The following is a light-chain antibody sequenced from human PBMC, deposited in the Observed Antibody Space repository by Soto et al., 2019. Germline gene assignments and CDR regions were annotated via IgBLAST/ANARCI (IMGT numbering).Light chain of an antibody. CDR1: QSVSSY. J-gene: IGKJ1*01. V-gene: IGKV3-11*01. CDR2: DAS. CDR3: QQRSDWPLP. Sequence: EIVLTQSPATLSLSPGERATLSCRASQSVSSYFAWYQQKPGQAPRLLIYDASNRATGIPARFSGSGSGTDFTLTISSLEPEDFAVYYCQQRSDWPLPFGQGTKWIS.